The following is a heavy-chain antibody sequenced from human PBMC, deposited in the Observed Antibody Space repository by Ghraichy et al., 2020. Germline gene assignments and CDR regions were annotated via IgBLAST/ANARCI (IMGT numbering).Heavy chain of an antibody. D-gene: IGHD2-2*01. CDR3: ARDRRVEVVPRDP. CDR1: GYTFTNYG. V-gene: IGHV1-18*01. J-gene: IGHJ5*02. CDR2: VSGYSGNT. Sequence: ASVKVSCKASGYTFTNYGISWVRQAPGQGLEWMGWVSGYSGNTNYAQKFQDRVTMAIDTSTSTAYMELRRLTSDDTAVYYCARDRRVEVVPRDPWGQGTLVTVSS.